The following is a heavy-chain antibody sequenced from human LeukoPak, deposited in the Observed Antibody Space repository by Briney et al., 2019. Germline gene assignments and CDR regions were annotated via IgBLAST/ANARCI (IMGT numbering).Heavy chain of an antibody. V-gene: IGHV1-69*05. CDR3: ARGILRYDYLDY. CDR1: GGTFSSYA. J-gene: IGHJ4*02. CDR2: IIPIFGTA. D-gene: IGHD2-2*01. Sequence: SVKVSCKASGGTFSSYAISWVRQAPGQGLAWMGRIIPIFGTANYAQKFQGRVTITTDESTSTAYMELSSLRSEDTAVYYCARGILRYDYLDYWGQGTLVTVSS.